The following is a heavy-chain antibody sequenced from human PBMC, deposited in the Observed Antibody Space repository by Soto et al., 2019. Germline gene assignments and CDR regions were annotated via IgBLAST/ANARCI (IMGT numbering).Heavy chain of an antibody. D-gene: IGHD2-2*01. CDR2: VYSNDDK. V-gene: IGHV2-5*01. CDR1: GFSLSTSGVG. Sequence: SGPTLVNPTQTLTLTCSFSGFSLSTSGVGVEWIRQPPGKALEWLALVYSNDDKRYSPSVKSRISISKDTAKNRVVQTMTNVHPVDTARDYCGRRLGVGSNSFWGQGTMVTVSS. J-gene: IGHJ3*01. CDR3: GRRLGVGSNSF.